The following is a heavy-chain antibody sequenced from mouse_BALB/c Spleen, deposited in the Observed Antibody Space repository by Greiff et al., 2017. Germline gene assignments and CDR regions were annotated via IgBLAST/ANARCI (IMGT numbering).Heavy chain of an antibody. CDR1: GDSITSGY. Sequence: EVKLMESGPSLVKPSQTLSLTCSVTGDSITSGYWNWIRKFPGNKLEYMGYISYSGSTYYNPSLKSRISITRDTSKNQYYLQLNSVTTEDTATYYCARRGIYYWNAMDYWGQGTSVTVSS. CDR2: ISYSGST. CDR3: ARRGIYYWNAMDY. J-gene: IGHJ4*01. D-gene: IGHD1-1*02. V-gene: IGHV3-8*02.